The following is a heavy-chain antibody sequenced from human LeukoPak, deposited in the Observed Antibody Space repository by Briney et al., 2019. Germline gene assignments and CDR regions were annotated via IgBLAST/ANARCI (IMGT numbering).Heavy chain of an antibody. CDR1: GFTVSSNY. CDR3: ARVLYCSGGSCHYYFDY. CDR2: IYYSGST. V-gene: IGHV4-39*01. J-gene: IGHJ4*02. Sequence: GSLRLSCAASGFTVSSNYMSWVRQPPGKGLEWIGSIYYSGSTYYNPSLKSRVTISVDTSKNQFSLKLSSVTAADTAVYYCARVLYCSGGSCHYYFDYWGQGTLVTVSS. D-gene: IGHD2-15*01.